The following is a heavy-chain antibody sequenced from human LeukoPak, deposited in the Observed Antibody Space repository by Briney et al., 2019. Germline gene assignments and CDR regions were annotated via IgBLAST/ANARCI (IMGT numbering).Heavy chain of an antibody. J-gene: IGHJ4*02. V-gene: IGHV3-23*01. CDR2: ISGSGGST. CDR3: AKEEPYDFWSGYYLDY. Sequence: GGSLRLSCAASGFTFSSSAMSWVRHAPGEGREWVSSISGSGGSTYYADSVKGRFTISRDNSKNTLYLQMNSLRAEDRAVYYCAKEEPYDFWSGYYLDYWGQGTLVTVSS. D-gene: IGHD3-3*01. CDR1: GFTFSSSA.